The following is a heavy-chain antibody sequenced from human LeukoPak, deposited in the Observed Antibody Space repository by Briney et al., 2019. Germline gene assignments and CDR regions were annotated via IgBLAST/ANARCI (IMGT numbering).Heavy chain of an antibody. CDR3: AREGSRGHGSGYSWFDP. CDR1: GYTFTSYY. D-gene: IGHD3-22*01. Sequence: ASVKVSCKASGYTFTSYYMHWVRQAPGHGLEWMGIIDPSGGSTDYAQNFQGRVTMTRDTSTSTVHMELISLRSEDTAVYYCAREGSRGHGSGYSWFDPWGQGTLVTVSS. J-gene: IGHJ5*02. V-gene: IGHV1-46*01. CDR2: IDPSGGST.